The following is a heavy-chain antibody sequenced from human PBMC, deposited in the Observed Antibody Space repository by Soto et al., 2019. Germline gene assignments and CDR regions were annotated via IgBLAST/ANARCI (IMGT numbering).Heavy chain of an antibody. Sequence: ASVKVSCKASGYTFTSYGISWVRQAPGQGLEWMGWISAYNGNTNYAQKLQGRVTITTDTSTSTAYMELRSLRSDDSAVYYCARAAAAGPRNWFDPWGQGTLVTVSS. V-gene: IGHV1-18*01. CDR3: ARAAAAGPRNWFDP. D-gene: IGHD6-13*01. CDR1: GYTFTSYG. J-gene: IGHJ5*02. CDR2: ISAYNGNT.